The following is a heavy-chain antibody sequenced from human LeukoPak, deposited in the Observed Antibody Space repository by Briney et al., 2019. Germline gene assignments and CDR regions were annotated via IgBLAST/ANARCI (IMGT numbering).Heavy chain of an antibody. CDR3: ARAPFITMVRASDAFDI. V-gene: IGHV4-31*03. Sequence: SETLSLTCTVSGSSISSGGYYWSWIRQHPGKGLEWIGYIYYSGSTYYNPSLKSRVTISVDTSKNQFSLKLSSVTAADTAVYYCARAPFITMVRASDAFDIWGQGTMVTVSS. J-gene: IGHJ3*02. CDR1: GSSISSGGYY. D-gene: IGHD3-10*01. CDR2: IYYSGST.